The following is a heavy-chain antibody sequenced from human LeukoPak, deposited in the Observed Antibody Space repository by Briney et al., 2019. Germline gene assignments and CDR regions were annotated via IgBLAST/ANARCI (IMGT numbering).Heavy chain of an antibody. CDR1: GFSFGGFY. CDR2: INGDGEFT. V-gene: IGHV3-23*01. CDR3: AKRGVQGYMDV. D-gene: IGHD1-26*01. Sequence: PGGSLRLSCEDSGFSFGGFYMHWVRQAPGKGLEWVSTINGDGEFTVYAASVKGRFTISRDNSKNTLIRHMTSLRAEDTALYYCAKRGVQGYMDVWGKGTTVIVSS. J-gene: IGHJ6*03.